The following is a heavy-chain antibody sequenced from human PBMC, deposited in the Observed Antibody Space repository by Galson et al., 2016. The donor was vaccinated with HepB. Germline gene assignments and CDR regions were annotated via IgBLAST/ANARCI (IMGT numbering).Heavy chain of an antibody. CDR2: IYSGGTT. J-gene: IGHJ6*02. V-gene: IGHV3-53*01. D-gene: IGHD1-26*01. Sequence: SLRLSCAASGFTVSSNYMNWVRQAPGKGLEWVSVIYSGGTTYYAGSVKGRFTISRDNSKNTLYLQMNSLRAEDTAVYYCAGLSGSYYFGMDVWGQGTLVTVSS. CDR1: GFTVSSNY. CDR3: AGLSGSYYFGMDV.